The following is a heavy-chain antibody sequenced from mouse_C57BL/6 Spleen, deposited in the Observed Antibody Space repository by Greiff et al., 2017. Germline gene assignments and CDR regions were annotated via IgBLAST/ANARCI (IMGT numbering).Heavy chain of an antibody. CDR2: ISYDGSN. J-gene: IGHJ2*01. V-gene: IGHV3-6*01. CDR3: ARVPNWDNFDY. D-gene: IGHD4-1*01. Sequence: DVKLQESGPGLVKPSQSLSLTCSVTGYSITSGYYWNWIRQFPGNKLEWMGYISYDGSNNYNPSLKNRISITRDTSKNQFFLKLNSVTTEDTATYYCARVPNWDNFDYWGQGTTLTVSS. CDR1: GYSITSGYY.